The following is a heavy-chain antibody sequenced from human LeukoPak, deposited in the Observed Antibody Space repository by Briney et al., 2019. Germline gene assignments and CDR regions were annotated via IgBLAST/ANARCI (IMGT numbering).Heavy chain of an antibody. CDR3: ATVGRAARPGY. CDR2: ISYSGSPI. CDR1: GFTFISYE. J-gene: IGHJ4*02. V-gene: IGHV3-48*03. D-gene: IGHD6-6*01. Sequence: PGGSLRLSCAASGFTFISYEMNWVRQAPGKGLEWFSYISYSGSPIYYADSVKGRFTISRDNAKNSLYLQMNSLRAEDTAVYYCATVGRAARPGYWGQGTLVTVSS.